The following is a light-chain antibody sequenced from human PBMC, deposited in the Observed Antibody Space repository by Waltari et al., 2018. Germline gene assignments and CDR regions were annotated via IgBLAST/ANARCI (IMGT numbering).Light chain of an antibody. CDR1: QNVSSY. Sequence: EIVLTQSPATLSLSPGERATLSCRASQNVSSYLAWYQQKPGQAPRLRIYDASNRATGIPARFSGSGSGTDFTLTISSLEPEDFAVYYCQQRSNWPLTFGPGTKVDIK. J-gene: IGKJ3*01. CDR3: QQRSNWPLT. CDR2: DAS. V-gene: IGKV3-11*01.